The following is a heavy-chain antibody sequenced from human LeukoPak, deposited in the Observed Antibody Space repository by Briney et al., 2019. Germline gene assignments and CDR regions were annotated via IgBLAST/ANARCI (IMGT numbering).Heavy chain of an antibody. V-gene: IGHV3-21*01. Sequence: PGGSLRLSCAASGFTFSSYSMNWVRQAPGKGLEWVSSISSSSSYIYYADSVKGRFTISRDNAKNSLYLQMNSLRAEDTAVYYCARDPSSYYYDSSGQLNWFDPWGQGTLATVSS. CDR2: ISSSSSYI. J-gene: IGHJ5*02. CDR3: ARDPSSYYYDSSGQLNWFDP. D-gene: IGHD3-22*01. CDR1: GFTFSSYS.